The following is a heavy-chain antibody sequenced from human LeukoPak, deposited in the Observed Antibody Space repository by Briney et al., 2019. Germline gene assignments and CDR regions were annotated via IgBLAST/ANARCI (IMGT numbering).Heavy chain of an antibody. Sequence: SETLPLTCAVYGGSFSGYYWSWIRQPPGKGLEWIGEINHSGSTNYNPSLKSRVTISVDTSKNQFSLKLSSVTAADTAVYYRASRYPDIAAAGTRYFQHWGQGTLVTVSS. V-gene: IGHV4-34*01. CDR3: ASRYPDIAAAGTRYFQH. CDR1: GGSFSGYY. J-gene: IGHJ1*01. D-gene: IGHD6-13*01. CDR2: INHSGST.